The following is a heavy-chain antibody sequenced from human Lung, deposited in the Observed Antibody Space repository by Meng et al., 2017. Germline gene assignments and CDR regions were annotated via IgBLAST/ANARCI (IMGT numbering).Heavy chain of an antibody. CDR3: ARGPTTMAHDFDY. CDR2: INHSGST. D-gene: IGHD4-11*01. J-gene: IGHJ4*02. CDR1: GGSFSDYY. V-gene: IGHV4-34*01. Sequence: QVQLQQWGEGLLKPSETLSLTCVVSGGSFSDYYWSWIRQPPGKGLEWIGEINHSGSTNYNPSLESRATTSVDTSQNNLSLKLSSVTAADSAVYYCARGPTTMAHDFDYWGQGTLVTVSS.